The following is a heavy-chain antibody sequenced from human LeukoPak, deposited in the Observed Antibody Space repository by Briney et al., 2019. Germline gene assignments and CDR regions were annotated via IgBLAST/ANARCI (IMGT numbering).Heavy chain of an antibody. J-gene: IGHJ4*02. Sequence: GGSLRLSCAASGFTFSSYAMSWVRQAPGKGLEWVSGISGSGGSTYYADSVKGRFTISRDSSKNTLYLQMNGLRAEDTALYYCAKAYGSGSLSYFDYWGQGTLVTVSS. D-gene: IGHD3-10*01. CDR2: ISGSGGST. V-gene: IGHV3-23*01. CDR1: GFTFSSYA. CDR3: AKAYGSGSLSYFDY.